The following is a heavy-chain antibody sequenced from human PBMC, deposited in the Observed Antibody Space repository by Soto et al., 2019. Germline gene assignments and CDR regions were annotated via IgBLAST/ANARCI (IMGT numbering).Heavy chain of an antibody. CDR2: VYYGGST. CDR3: AGGDYYHSSGYYFYYYTMDV. Sequence: QLNLQGSGPGLVKPSETLSLTCTVSVGSISISSYYWGWIRQPPGKGLEWIGIVYYGGSTYYNPSLKSRVTISVETSKSQFSLKLSSVTAADTAVYYCAGGDYYHSSGYYFYYYTMDVWGQGTTVTVSS. D-gene: IGHD3-22*01. V-gene: IGHV4-39*01. CDR1: VGSISISSYY. J-gene: IGHJ6*02.